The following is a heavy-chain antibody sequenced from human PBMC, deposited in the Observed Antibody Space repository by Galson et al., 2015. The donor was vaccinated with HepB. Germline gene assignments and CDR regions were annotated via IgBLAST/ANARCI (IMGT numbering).Heavy chain of an antibody. CDR2: IIPIFGTA. CDR3: ATETYYYGSGSLG. Sequence: SVKVSCKASGGTFSSYAISWVRQAPGQGLEWMGGIIPIFGTANYTQKFQGRVTITADESTSTAYMELSSLRSEDTAVYYCATETYYYGSGSLGWGQGTLVTVSS. CDR1: GGTFSSYA. D-gene: IGHD3-10*01. J-gene: IGHJ4*02. V-gene: IGHV1-69*13.